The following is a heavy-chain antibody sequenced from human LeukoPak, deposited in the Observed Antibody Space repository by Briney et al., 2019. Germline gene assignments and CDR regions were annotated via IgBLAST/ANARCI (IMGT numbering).Heavy chain of an antibody. D-gene: IGHD3-10*01. CDR2: ISAYNGNT. J-gene: IGHJ4*02. CDR3: ARGLGSGSYYNTPVY. CDR1: GYTFTSYG. Sequence: ASVKVSCKAPGYTFTSYGISWVRQAPGQGLEWMGWISAYNGNTNYAQKLQDRVTMTTDTSTSTAYMELRSLRSDDTAVYYCARGLGSGSYYNTPVYWGQGTLVTVSS. V-gene: IGHV1-18*01.